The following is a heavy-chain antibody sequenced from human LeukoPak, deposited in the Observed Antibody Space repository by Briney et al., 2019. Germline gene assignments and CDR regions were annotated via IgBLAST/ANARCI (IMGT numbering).Heavy chain of an antibody. CDR3: AKVPSTGYDAFDI. V-gene: IGHV3-23*01. CDR2: ISGSGGST. Sequence: GGSLRLSCAASGFTVSSNYMSWVRQAPGKGLEWVSAISGSGGSTYYADSVKGRFTISRDNSKNTLYLQMNSLRAEDTAVYYCAKVPSTGYDAFDIWGQGTMVTVSS. D-gene: IGHD1-14*01. CDR1: GFTVSSNY. J-gene: IGHJ3*02.